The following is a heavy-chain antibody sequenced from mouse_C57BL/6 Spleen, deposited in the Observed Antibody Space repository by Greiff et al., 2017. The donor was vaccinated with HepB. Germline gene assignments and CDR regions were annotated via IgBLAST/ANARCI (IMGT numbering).Heavy chain of an antibody. Sequence: EVQLQESGGGLVKPGGSLKLSCAASGFTFSDYGMHWVRQAPEKGLEWVAYISSGSSTIYYADTVKGRFTISRDNAKNTLFLQMTSLRSEDTAMYYCARSGQLRLPLLAYWGQGTLVTVSA. J-gene: IGHJ3*01. CDR2: ISSGSSTI. D-gene: IGHD3-2*02. CDR1: GFTFSDYG. V-gene: IGHV5-17*01. CDR3: ARSGQLRLPLLAY.